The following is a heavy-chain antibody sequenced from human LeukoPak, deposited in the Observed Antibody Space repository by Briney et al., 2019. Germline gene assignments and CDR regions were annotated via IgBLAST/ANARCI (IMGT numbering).Heavy chain of an antibody. CDR1: GFTFSTSD. CDR3: AKPEGGYAFNY. D-gene: IGHD2-8*01. J-gene: IGHJ4*02. V-gene: IGHV3-30*02. CDR2: IRYDGSNK. Sequence: GGSLRLSCAASGFTFSTSDMQWVRQAPGKGLEWVAFIRYDGSNKYYTASVKGRFTISRDNSKNTLYLQMNTLRAEDAAVYCCAKPEGGYAFNYWGQGTLVTVSS.